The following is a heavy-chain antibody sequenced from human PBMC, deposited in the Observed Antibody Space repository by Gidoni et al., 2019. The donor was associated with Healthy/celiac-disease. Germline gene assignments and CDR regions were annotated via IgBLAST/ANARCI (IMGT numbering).Heavy chain of an antibody. Sequence: EVQLLESGGGLVQPGGSLRLSCAASGFTFSSYAMSWVRQAPGKGLEWVSAISGSGGSTYYADSVKGRFTISRDNSKNTLYLQMNSLRAEDTAVYYCAKGLASSGYYPHDAFDIWGQGTMVTVSS. V-gene: IGHV3-23*01. CDR3: AKGLASSGYYPHDAFDI. J-gene: IGHJ3*02. D-gene: IGHD3-22*01. CDR2: ISGSGGST. CDR1: GFTFSSYA.